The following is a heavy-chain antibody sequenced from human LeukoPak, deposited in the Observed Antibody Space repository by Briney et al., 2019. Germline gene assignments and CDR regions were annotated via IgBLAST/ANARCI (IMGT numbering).Heavy chain of an antibody. J-gene: IGHJ3*01. CDR2: ISNSGDAT. CDR3: ARSSYSSSSSV. V-gene: IGHV3-23*01. Sequence: GGSLRLSCAASGFTFSNYAMSWVRQAPGKGLEWVSTISNSGDATYYADSVKGRFTISRDNSKNTLYLQMNSLRAEDTAVYYCARSSYSSSSSVWGQGTMVTVSS. D-gene: IGHD6-6*01. CDR1: GFTFSNYA.